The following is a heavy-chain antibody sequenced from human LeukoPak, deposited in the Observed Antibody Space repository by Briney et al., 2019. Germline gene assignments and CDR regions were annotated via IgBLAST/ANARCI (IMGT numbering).Heavy chain of an antibody. CDR2: IYPGDSDT. CDR3: ARSYCSGGSCYSGWFDP. Sequence: GESLKISCKGSGYSFTSYWIGWVRQMPGKGLEWMGIIYPGDSDTRYSPSFPGQVTISADKSISTAYLQWSSLKASDTAMYYCARSYCSGGSCYSGWFDPWAREPWSPSPQ. V-gene: IGHV5-51*01. J-gene: IGHJ5*02. D-gene: IGHD2-15*01. CDR1: GYSFTSYW.